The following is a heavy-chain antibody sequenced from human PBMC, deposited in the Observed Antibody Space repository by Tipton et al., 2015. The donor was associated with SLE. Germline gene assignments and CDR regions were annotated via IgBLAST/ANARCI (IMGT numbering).Heavy chain of an antibody. J-gene: IGHJ5*02. Sequence: QSGPEVKKPGSSVKVSCKASGGTFSTYAISWVRQAPGQGLEWMGGLIPMFGTPNYAQKFQGRLTITADESTSTAFMELSSLRSEDTAVFYCARVDRETWDGDWLDPWGQGTLVTVSS. V-gene: IGHV1-69*01. CDR2: LIPMFGTP. CDR3: ARVDRETWDGDWLDP. CDR1: GGTFSTYA. D-gene: IGHD2-2*03.